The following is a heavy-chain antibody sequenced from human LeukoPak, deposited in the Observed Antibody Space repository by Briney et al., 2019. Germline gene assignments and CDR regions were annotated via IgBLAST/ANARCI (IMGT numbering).Heavy chain of an antibody. J-gene: IGHJ6*02. CDR2: IKEDGSEK. CDR1: GFTFRSYL. V-gene: IGHV3-7*05. Sequence: GGSLRLSCAASGFTFRSYLMSWVRQAPGKGLEGVANIKEDGSEKYYVDSVKGRFTISRDNAKNSLYLQMNSLRADDTAVYYCARGGYSYTWPPSYYYGMDVWGQGTTVTASS. D-gene: IGHD5-18*01. CDR3: ARGGYSYTWPPSYYYGMDV.